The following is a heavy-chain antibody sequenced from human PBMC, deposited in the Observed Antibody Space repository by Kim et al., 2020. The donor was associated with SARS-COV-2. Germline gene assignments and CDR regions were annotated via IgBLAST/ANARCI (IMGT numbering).Heavy chain of an antibody. J-gene: IGHJ6*03. V-gene: IGHV3-23*01. CDR3: AKDNGFPNCSGGSCMDYYYYYYMDV. CDR1: GFTFSSYA. CDR2: ISGSGGST. D-gene: IGHD2-15*01. Sequence: GGSLRLSCAASGFTFSSYAMSWVRQAPGKGLEWVSAISGSGGSTYYADSVKGRFTISRDNSKNTLYLQMNSLRAEDTAVYYCAKDNGFPNCSGGSCMDYYYYYYMDVWGKGTTVTVSS.